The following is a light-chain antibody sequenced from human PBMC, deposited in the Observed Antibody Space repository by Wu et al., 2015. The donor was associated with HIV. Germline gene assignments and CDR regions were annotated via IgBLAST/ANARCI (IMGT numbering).Light chain of an antibody. CDR1: QSISNN. Sequence: EIVLTQSPATLSLSPGERATLSCRASQSISNNLAWYQQKSGQAPSLLIYAASLRATGFPARFSGSGSGTEFTLTISSVHSEDSAVYYCLQYNDWPPKYTFGQGTSLEIK. CDR3: LQYNDWPPKYT. V-gene: IGKV3-15*01. CDR2: AAS. J-gene: IGKJ2*01.